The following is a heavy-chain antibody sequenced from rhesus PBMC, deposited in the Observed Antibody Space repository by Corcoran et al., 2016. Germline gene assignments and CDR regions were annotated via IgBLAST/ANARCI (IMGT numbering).Heavy chain of an antibody. CDR2: IYCSGRST. J-gene: IGHJ4*01. CDR1: GGSISSSY. Sequence: QLQLQESGPGLVKPSETLSVTCAVSGGSISSSYWSWIRQAPGKGLEWIGYIYCSGRSTNSNPSLTRRVTLSVDTSKNQLSRKLSSVTAADTAVYYCAMRTGTTGFDYWGQGVLVTGSS. D-gene: IGHD1-26*01. V-gene: IGHV4-169*01. CDR3: AMRTGTTGFDY.